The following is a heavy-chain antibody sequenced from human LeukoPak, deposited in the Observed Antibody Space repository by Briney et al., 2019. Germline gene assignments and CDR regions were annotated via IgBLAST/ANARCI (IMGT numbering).Heavy chain of an antibody. V-gene: IGHV1-2*06. D-gene: IGHD5-24*01. CDR2: INPNSGGT. Sequence: ASVKVSCKASGYTFTDYYMHWVRQAPGQGLEWMGRINPNSGGTNYAQKFQGGVTMTRDTSISTAYLELSRLRSDDPAVYYCARVNGDGLYYFDYWGQGTLVTVSS. J-gene: IGHJ4*02. CDR1: GYTFTDYY. CDR3: ARVNGDGLYYFDY.